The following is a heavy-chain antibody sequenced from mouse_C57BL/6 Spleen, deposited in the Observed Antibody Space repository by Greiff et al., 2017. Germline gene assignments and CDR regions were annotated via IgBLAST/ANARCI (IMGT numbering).Heavy chain of an antibody. J-gene: IGHJ1*03. D-gene: IGHD2-4*01. CDR2: IYPGSGST. CDR1: GYTFTSYW. V-gene: IGHV1-55*01. CDR3: AREDYEYWYFDV. Sequence: VQLQQPGAELVKPGASVKMSCKASGYTFTSYWITWVKQRPGQGLEWIGDIYPGSGSTNYNEKFKSKATLTVDTSSSTASMQLSSLTSEDSAVYFCAREDYEYWYFDVWGTGTTVTVSS.